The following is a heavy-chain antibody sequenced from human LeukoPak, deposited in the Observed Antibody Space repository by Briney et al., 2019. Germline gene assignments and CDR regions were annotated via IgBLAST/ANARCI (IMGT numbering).Heavy chain of an antibody. CDR1: GGSITSYH. Sequence: SETLSLTRTVSGGSITSYHYSWIRQPPGKGLEWIGYIYYSGSTNYNPSLKSRVTISVDTSKNQFSLKLSSVTAADTAVCYCARGGSGTYYHYWGQGTLVTVSS. J-gene: IGHJ4*02. D-gene: IGHD1-26*01. CDR3: ARGGSGTYYHY. CDR2: IYYSGST. V-gene: IGHV4-59*01.